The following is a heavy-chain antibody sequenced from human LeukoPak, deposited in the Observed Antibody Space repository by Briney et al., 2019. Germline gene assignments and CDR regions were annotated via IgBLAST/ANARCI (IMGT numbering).Heavy chain of an antibody. CDR3: ARTTYYYDSSGYSYDINWFDP. CDR2: ISSSGSTM. J-gene: IGHJ5*02. D-gene: IGHD3-22*01. Sequence: GGSLRLSCAASGFTFSSYEMNWVRQAPGKGLEWVSYISSSGSTMYYADSVKGRFTISRDNAKNSLYLQMNSLRAEDTAVYYCARTTYYYDSSGYSYDINWFDPWGQGTLVTVSS. V-gene: IGHV3-48*03. CDR1: GFTFSSYE.